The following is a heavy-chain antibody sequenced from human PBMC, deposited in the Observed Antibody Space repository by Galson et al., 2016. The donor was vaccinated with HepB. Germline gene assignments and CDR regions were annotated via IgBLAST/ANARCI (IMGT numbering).Heavy chain of an antibody. Sequence: SLRLSCAGTGFTFSTYAMSWVRQAPGKGLEWVAIIKQDGSAKYYVDSLKGRFTISRDNSKNTLYLQMNSLRAEDTAVYYCAKDQFLGVVPAATDYWGQGTLVTVSS. J-gene: IGHJ4*02. CDR2: IKQDGSAK. V-gene: IGHV3-7*05. D-gene: IGHD2-2*01. CDR3: AKDQFLGVVPAATDY. CDR1: GFTFSTYA.